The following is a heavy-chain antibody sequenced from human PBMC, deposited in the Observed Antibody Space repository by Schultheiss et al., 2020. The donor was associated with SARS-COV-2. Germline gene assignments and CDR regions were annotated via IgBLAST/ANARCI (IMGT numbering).Heavy chain of an antibody. CDR1: GGSISNYY. CDR2: IYTSGST. V-gene: IGHV4-4*07. D-gene: IGHD3-10*01. CDR3: AKLGFGGWFDP. J-gene: IGHJ5*02. Sequence: GSLRLSCTVSGGSISNYYWSWIRQPAGKGLEWIGRIYTSGSTNYNPSLKSRVTMSVDTSKNQFSLKLSSVTAADTAVYYCAKLGFGGWFDPWGQGTLVTVSS.